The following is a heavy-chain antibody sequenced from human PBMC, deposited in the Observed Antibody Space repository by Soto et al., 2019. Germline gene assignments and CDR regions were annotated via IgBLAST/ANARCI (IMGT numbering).Heavy chain of an antibody. Sequence: PGGSLRLSCAASGFTFSNAWMSWVRQAPGKGPEWVGRIKSKTDGGTTDYAAPVKGRFTISRDDSKNTLYLQMNSLKTEDTAVYYCTTDFFFSSGSSWISYYYGMDVWRQGTTVTVSS. CDR1: GFTFSNAW. J-gene: IGHJ6*02. CDR3: TTDFFFSSGSSWISYYYGMDV. CDR2: IKSKTDGGTT. V-gene: IGHV3-15*01. D-gene: IGHD6-13*01.